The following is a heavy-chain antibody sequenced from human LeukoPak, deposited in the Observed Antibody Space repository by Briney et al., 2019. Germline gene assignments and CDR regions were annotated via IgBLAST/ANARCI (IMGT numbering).Heavy chain of an antibody. D-gene: IGHD3-22*01. CDR1: GYTFTGYY. V-gene: IGHV1-2*02. CDR2: INPNSGGT. J-gene: IGHJ3*02. CDR3: ARPKYYYDSSGYYSI. Sequence: ASVKVSCTASGYTFTGYYMHWVRQAPGQGLEWMGWINPNSGGTNYAQKFQGRVTMTRDTSISTAYMELSRLRSDDTAVYYCARPKYYYDSSGYYSIWGQGTMVTVSS.